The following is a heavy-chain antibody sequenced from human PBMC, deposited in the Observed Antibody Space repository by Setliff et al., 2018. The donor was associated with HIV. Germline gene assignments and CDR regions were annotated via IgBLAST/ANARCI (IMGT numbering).Heavy chain of an antibody. CDR1: GESLSDYY. CDR2: INHNKSS. D-gene: IGHD2-21*02. V-gene: IGHV4-34*01. Sequence: SETLSLTCAVYGESLSDYYWSWIRQPPGKGLEWIGEINHNKSSDYNPSLKSRVTMSVDTSKNQFSLKVKSVTAADTAVYYCARGVPLLPPNFWGQGILVTVSS. CDR3: ARGVPLLPPNF. J-gene: IGHJ4*02.